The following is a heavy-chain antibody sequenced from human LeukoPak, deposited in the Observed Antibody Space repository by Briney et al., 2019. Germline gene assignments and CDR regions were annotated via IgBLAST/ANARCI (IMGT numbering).Heavy chain of an antibody. CDR2: MNPNSGNT. CDR1: GYTFTNYD. CDR3: AKSYDRSGYYSFEYFHP. Sequence: ASVKVSCKASGYTFTNYDINWVRQATGQGLEWMGWMNPNSGNTGYAQKFQGRVTMTRNNSISTAYMELSSLRSEDTAVYYCAKSYDRSGYYSFEYFHPWGQGTLVTVSS. V-gene: IGHV1-8*01. J-gene: IGHJ1*01. D-gene: IGHD3-22*01.